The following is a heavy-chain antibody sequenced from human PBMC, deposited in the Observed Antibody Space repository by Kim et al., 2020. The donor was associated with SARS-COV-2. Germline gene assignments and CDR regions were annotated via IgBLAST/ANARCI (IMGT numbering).Heavy chain of an antibody. CDR2: IYSGDST. CDR1: GFSVSSKY. CDR3: AREPATVTTVNDAFDI. J-gene: IGHJ3*02. D-gene: IGHD4-17*01. V-gene: IGHV3-53*01. Sequence: GGSLRLSCAAYGFSVSSKYMSWVRQAPGKGLEWISIIYSGDSTFYADSVKGRFIISRDNSKNTLYLEMNSLRAEDTAVYYCAREPATVTTVNDAFDIWGQGTMVTVSS.